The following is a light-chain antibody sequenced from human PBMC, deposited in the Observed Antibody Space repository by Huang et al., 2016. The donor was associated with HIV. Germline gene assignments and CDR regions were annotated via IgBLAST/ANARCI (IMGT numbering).Light chain of an antibody. Sequence: EIVMTQSPLSLPVTPGEPASISCRSSQSLLHSNGYNYLDWYLQKPGQSPQLVIYLSSNRASGVPDRFTGRGSVTYFTLKISRVEAEDVGVYYCMQTLQTPRTFGQGTRLEIK. J-gene: IGKJ5*01. CDR1: QSLLHSNGYNY. CDR3: MQTLQTPRT. V-gene: IGKV2-28*01. CDR2: LSS.